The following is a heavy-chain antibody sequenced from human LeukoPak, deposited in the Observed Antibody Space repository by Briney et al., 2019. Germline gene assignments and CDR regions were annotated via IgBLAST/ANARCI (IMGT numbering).Heavy chain of an antibody. CDR1: GFTFSSYG. V-gene: IGHV3-23*01. D-gene: IGHD3-10*02. CDR2: ISGSGGST. Sequence: PGGSLRLSCAASGFTFSSYGMSWVRQAPGKGLEWVSAISGSGGSTYYADSVKGRFTISRDNTKNSLYLQMNSLRAEDTAVYYCAELGITMIGGVWGKGTTVTISS. CDR3: AELGITMIGGV. J-gene: IGHJ6*04.